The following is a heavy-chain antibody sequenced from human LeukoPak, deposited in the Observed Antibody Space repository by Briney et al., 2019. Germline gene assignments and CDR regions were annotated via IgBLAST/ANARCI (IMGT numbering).Heavy chain of an antibody. CDR1: GYTFTAYY. CDR2: INAGNGNT. V-gene: IGHV1-3*01. J-gene: IGHJ4*02. CDR3: ARVLSSSGWSFYYFDY. D-gene: IGHD6-19*01. Sequence: ASVKVSCKTSGYTFTAYYMHWVRQAPGQRLEWMGWINAGNGNTKYSQKFQGRVTITRDTSASTAYMELSSLRSEDTAVYYCARVLSSSGWSFYYFDYWGQGTLVTVSS.